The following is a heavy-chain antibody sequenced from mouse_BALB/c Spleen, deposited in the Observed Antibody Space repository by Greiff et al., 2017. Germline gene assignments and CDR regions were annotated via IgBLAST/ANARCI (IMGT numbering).Heavy chain of an antibody. CDR3: ARGALQGDAMDY. CDR2: ISSGGSYT. CDR1: GFTFSSYG. V-gene: IGHV5-6*01. Sequence: EVQLQESGGDLVKPGGSLKLSCAASGFTFSSYGMSWVRQTPDKRLEWVATISSGGSYTYYPDSVKGRFTISRDNAKNTLYLQMSSLKSEDTAMYYCARGALQGDAMDYWGQGTSVTVSS. D-gene: IGHD3-2*02. J-gene: IGHJ4*01.